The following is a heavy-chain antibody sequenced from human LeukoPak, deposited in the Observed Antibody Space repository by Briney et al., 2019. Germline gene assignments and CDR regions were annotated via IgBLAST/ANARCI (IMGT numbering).Heavy chain of an antibody. J-gene: IGHJ3*02. CDR3: ASRPLEPFYYDSSGYQHAFDT. D-gene: IGHD3-22*01. V-gene: IGHV4-34*01. CDR2: INHSGST. CDR1: GGSLSGYS. Sequence: SETLSLTCAVYGGSLSGYSWTWIRQPPGKGLECIGDINHSGSTNYNPSLKSRVTISVDTSKNQFSLKLNSVTAADTAVYYCASRPLEPFYYDSSGYQHAFDTWGQGTMVTVSS.